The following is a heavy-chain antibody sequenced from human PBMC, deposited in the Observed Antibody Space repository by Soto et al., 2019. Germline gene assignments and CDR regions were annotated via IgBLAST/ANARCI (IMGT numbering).Heavy chain of an antibody. V-gene: IGHV4-59*08. Sequence: QVQLQESGPGLVKPSETLSLTCSVSGGSVSNYYWGWIRQSAGRGLEWVGYLYYSGNSKYSPSLKSRATISRDTSKNQLSLRLTSVTAADTAVYYCAKVVNNREHAFDVWGPGTVVTVSS. J-gene: IGHJ3*01. CDR3: AKVVNNREHAFDV. CDR2: LYYSGNS. CDR1: GGSVSNYY. D-gene: IGHD1-20*01.